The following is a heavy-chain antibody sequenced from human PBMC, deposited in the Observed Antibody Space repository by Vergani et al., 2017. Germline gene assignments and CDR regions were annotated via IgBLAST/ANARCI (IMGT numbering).Heavy chain of an antibody. CDR3: AREGGDYYYDSSGTVFDY. D-gene: IGHD3-22*01. Sequence: QVQLVESGGGVVQPGRSLRLSCAASGFTFSSYGMHWVRQAPGKGLEWVAVISYDGSNKYYADSVKGRFTISRDNSKNTLYLQMNSLRAEDTAVYYCAREGGDYYYDSSGTVFDYWGQGTLVTVSS. V-gene: IGHV3-30*03. J-gene: IGHJ4*02. CDR2: ISYDGSNK. CDR1: GFTFSSYG.